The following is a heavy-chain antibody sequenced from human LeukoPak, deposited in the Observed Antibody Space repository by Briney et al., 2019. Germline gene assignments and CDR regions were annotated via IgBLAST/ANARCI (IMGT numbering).Heavy chain of an antibody. Sequence: GGSLRLSCAASGFTFDDYAMHWVRQAPGKGLEWVSGISWNSGGIGYADSVGGRFTISRDNAKNSLYLQMNSLRPEDTALYYCAKGYSYGLIYYFDSWGQGTLVTVSS. V-gene: IGHV3-9*01. CDR3: AKGYSYGLIYYFDS. J-gene: IGHJ4*02. CDR2: ISWNSGGI. D-gene: IGHD5-18*01. CDR1: GFTFDDYA.